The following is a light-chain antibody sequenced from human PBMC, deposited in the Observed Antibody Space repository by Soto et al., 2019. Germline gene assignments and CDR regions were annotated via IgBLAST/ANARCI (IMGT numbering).Light chain of an antibody. CDR1: SSDVGSHNH. CDR3: NSLSAAGSSYV. V-gene: IGLV2-14*01. CDR2: EVT. J-gene: IGLJ1*01. Sequence: QSALTQPASVSGSPGQSIAISCTGTSSDVGSHNHVSWYQQYPGKAPKLIIYEVTNRPSGVSARFSDSKFGSTASLTISGLQAEDEGEYYCNSLSAAGSSYVFGPGTKVTVL.